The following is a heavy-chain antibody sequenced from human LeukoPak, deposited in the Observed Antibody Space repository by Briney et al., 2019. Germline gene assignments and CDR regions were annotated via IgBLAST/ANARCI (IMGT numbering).Heavy chain of an antibody. J-gene: IGHJ4*02. V-gene: IGHV4-34*01. CDR1: GGSFSGYY. CDR3: ARGIRITMVRGVIYDY. CDR2: INHSGST. D-gene: IGHD3-10*01. Sequence: SETLSLTCAVYGGSFSGYYWSWIRQPPGKGLEWIGEINHSGSTNYNPSLKSRVTISVDTSKSQFSLKLSSVTAADTAVYYCARGIRITMVRGVIYDYWGQGTLVTVSS.